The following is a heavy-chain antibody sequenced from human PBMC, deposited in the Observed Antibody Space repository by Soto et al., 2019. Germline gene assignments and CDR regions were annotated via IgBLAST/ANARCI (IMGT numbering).Heavy chain of an antibody. J-gene: IGHJ4*02. CDR1: GGSVSSSSYY. V-gene: IGHV4-39*07. D-gene: IGHD6-19*01. CDR3: ARESSGWFYFDY. Sequence: SETLSLTCTVSGGSVSSSSYYWGWVRQPPGKGLEWIGSVYYSGSTYYNPSLESRVTISVDTSKNQFSLKLISVTAADTAVYYCARESSGWFYFDYWGQGTLVTVSS. CDR2: VYYSGST.